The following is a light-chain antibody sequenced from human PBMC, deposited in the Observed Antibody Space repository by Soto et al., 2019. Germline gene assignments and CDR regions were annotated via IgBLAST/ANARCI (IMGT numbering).Light chain of an antibody. V-gene: IGLV1-47*01. J-gene: IGLJ3*02. CDR3: AAWDGGLSRPL. Sequence: QSVLTQPPSASGNPGQRVTISCSGSSSNIGNNHVYWYQQLAGTAPQHLMSETNQRPSGVPNRFTASKYGSSASLAISGLRSEDEAAYYCAAWDGGLSRPLFCGGTKLTDL. CDR2: ETN. CDR1: SSNIGNNH.